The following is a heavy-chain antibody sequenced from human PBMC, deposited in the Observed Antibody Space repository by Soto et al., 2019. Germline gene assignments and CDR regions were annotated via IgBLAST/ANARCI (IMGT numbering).Heavy chain of an antibody. CDR1: GITLSSYW. Sequence: EVQLVESGGGLVQPGGSLRLSCAASGITLSSYWMNWVSQAPGKRLVWVSRIHNDGSSTSYADSVKGRFTISRDNTKNTLHLEMNGLRVEDTAVYYCAVRGGYTTPFDYWGQGTLVTVSS. J-gene: IGHJ4*02. CDR2: IHNDGSST. CDR3: AVRGGYTTPFDY. V-gene: IGHV3-74*01. D-gene: IGHD1-26*01.